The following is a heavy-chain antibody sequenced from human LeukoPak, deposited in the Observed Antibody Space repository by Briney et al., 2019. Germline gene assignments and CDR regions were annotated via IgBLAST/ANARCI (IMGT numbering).Heavy chain of an antibody. Sequence: GASVKVSCKASGDTFSSYAISWVRQAPGQGLEWMGRVINIIGKGNEEQYVQGRVTITADKSTNTEYMELRSLSCQDTDVYDCACACSDLSPSRGIVAWGQGTLVTVSS. J-gene: IGHJ5*02. CDR1: GDTFSSYA. D-gene: IGHD2-15*01. V-gene: IGHV1-69*04. CDR2: VINIIGKG. CDR3: ACACSDLSPSRGIVA.